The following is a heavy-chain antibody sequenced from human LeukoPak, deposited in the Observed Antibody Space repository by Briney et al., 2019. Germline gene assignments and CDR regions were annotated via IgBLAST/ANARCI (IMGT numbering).Heavy chain of an antibody. CDR1: GCTFSSYC. V-gene: IGHV3-30*02. Sequence: GGSLRLSCAASGCTFSSYCMHWVRQAPGKGREGVAHIRSEENYKHYADSVKGRFTLSRDNPKNTVYVQMNSVRPEDTAVYYCAKDAHWSADHWGQGTLVTVSS. D-gene: IGHD3-3*01. CDR3: AKDAHWSADH. CDR2: IRSEENYK. J-gene: IGHJ4*02.